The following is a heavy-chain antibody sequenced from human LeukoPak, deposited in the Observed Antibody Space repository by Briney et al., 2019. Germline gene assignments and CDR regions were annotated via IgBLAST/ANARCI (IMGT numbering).Heavy chain of an antibody. CDR3: ARRGRYYYYYMDV. CDR2: INHSGST. V-gene: IGHV4-34*01. D-gene: IGHD5-12*01. CDR1: GGSFSGCY. Sequence: SETLSLTCAVYGGSFSGCYGRWNRQPPGEGRERIGEINHSGSTSYNPSLKSRVTISVDTSKNQFSLKLSSVTAADTAVYYCARRGRYYYYYMDVWGKGTTVTISS. J-gene: IGHJ6*03.